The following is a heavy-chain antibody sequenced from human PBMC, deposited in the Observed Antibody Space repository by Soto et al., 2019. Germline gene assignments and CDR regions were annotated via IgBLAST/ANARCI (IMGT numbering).Heavy chain of an antibody. V-gene: IGHV3-15*05. D-gene: IGHD1-1*01. CDR2: IKSKTDGGTT. J-gene: IGHJ4*02. CDR3: AKALTWNQADY. CDR1: AFTFSNAW. Sequence: AESLTLSCAISAFTFSNAWMIWVRQPPGKGLEWVGRIKSKTDGGTTDYAAPVKGRFTISRDDSKNTLYLQMNSLRAEDTAVYYCAKALTWNQADYWGQGALVTLSS.